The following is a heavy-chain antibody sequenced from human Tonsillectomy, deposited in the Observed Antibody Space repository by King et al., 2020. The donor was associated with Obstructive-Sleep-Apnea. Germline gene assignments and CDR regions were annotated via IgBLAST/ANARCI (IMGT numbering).Heavy chain of an antibody. J-gene: IGHJ5*02. CDR1: GYTFTGYY. Sequence: QLVQSGAEVKKPGASVKVSCKASGYTFTGYYMHWVRQAPGQGLEWMGWINPNSGGTNYAQKFQGRGTMTRETSISTAYMELSRLRSDDTAVYYCARDLGYCSSTSCYNWCDPWGQGTLVTVSS. D-gene: IGHD2-2*01. V-gene: IGHV1-2*02. CDR3: ARDLGYCSSTSCYNWCDP. CDR2: INPNSGGT.